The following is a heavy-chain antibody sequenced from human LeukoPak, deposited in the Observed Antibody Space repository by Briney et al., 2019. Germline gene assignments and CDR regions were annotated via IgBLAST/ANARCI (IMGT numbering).Heavy chain of an antibody. J-gene: IGHJ4*02. V-gene: IGHV1-8*01. CDR3: ARGSLTYYYDSSGCTYYFDY. CDR1: GYTFTSYD. Sequence: ASVKVSCKASGYTFTSYDINWVRQATGQGLEWMGWMNPNSGNTGYAQKFQGRVTMARNTSISTAYMELSSLRSEDTAVYYCARGSLTYYYDSSGCTYYFDYWGQGTLVTVSS. CDR2: MNPNSGNT. D-gene: IGHD3-22*01.